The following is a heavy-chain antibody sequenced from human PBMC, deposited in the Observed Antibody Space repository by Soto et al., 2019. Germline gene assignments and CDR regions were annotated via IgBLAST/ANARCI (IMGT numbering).Heavy chain of an antibody. CDR3: ARDVSSRDILTGYYYYYMDV. D-gene: IGHD3-9*01. V-gene: IGHV3-21*01. CDR2: ISSSSSYI. CDR1: GFTFSSYS. J-gene: IGHJ6*03. Sequence: GGSLRLSCAASGFTFSSYSMNWVRQAPGKGLEWVSSISSSSSYIYYADSVKGRFTISRDNAKNSLYLQMNSLRAEDTAVYYCARDVSSRDILTGYYYYYMDVWGKGTTVTVSS.